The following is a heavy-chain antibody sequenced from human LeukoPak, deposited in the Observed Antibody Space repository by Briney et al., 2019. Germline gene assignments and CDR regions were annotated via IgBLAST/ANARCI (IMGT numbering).Heavy chain of an antibody. V-gene: IGHV3-7*01. CDR2: IKHDGSEK. CDR3: ATDRGWRTSGYYLYYFEY. CDR1: GFIFTNYF. J-gene: IGHJ4*02. Sequence: PGGSLRLSCAAPGFIFTNYFMSWVRQAPGKGLEWVASIKHDGSEKYYVDSVRGRFTISRGNTMNSLYLQMSSLRAEDTAVYYCATDRGWRTSGYYLYYFEYWGQGTLVTYSS. D-gene: IGHD3-3*01.